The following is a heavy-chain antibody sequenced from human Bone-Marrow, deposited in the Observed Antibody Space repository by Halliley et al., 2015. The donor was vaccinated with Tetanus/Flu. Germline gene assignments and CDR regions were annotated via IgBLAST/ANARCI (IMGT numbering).Heavy chain of an antibody. CDR1: GGSISSYY. J-gene: IGHJ3*02. V-gene: IGHV4-59*08. D-gene: IGHD1-26*01. CDR2: IDYRGSP. Sequence: TLSLTCSVSGGSISSYYLSWIRQPPGKGLEWIGYIDYRGSPNYHPSLKSRVSFSVDTSKNQLYLKVSSVTAADTAVYYCARHLVDDAFDIWGQGTRVTVSS. CDR3: ARHLVDDAFDI.